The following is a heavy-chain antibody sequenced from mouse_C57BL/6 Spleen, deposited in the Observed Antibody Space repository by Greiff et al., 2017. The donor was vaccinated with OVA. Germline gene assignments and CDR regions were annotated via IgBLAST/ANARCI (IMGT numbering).Heavy chain of an antibody. J-gene: IGHJ4*01. Sequence: VQLQQPGAELVMPGASVKLSCKASGYTFTSYWMHWVKQRPGQGLEWIGEIDPSDSYTNYNQKFKGKSTLTVDKSSSTAYMQLSSLTSEDSAVYYCARQTARAMDYWGQGTSVTVSS. CDR3: ARQTARAMDY. CDR2: IDPSDSYT. V-gene: IGHV1-69*01. D-gene: IGHD3-2*01. CDR1: GYTFTSYW.